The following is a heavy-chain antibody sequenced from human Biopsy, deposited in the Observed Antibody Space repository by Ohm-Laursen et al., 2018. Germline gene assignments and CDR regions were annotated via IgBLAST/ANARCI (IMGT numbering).Heavy chain of an antibody. CDR1: GFNFSAYG. J-gene: IGHJ4*02. Sequence: RSLRLSCAVSGFNFSAYGMHWVRQAPDKGLEWVALTWDDGSHQYYADSVKGRFTISRDNSKNSLYLHINTLRVEDTAVYYCVTDRLDDITKVRGIMTDWGQGTLVIVSS. CDR3: VTDRLDDITKVRGIMTD. V-gene: IGHV3-33*01. CDR2: TWDDGSHQ. D-gene: IGHD3-10*01.